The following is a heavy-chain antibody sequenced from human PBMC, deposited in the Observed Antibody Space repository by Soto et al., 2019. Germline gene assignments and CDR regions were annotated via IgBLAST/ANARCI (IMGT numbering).Heavy chain of an antibody. V-gene: IGHV5-51*07. J-gene: IGHJ6*02. CDR3: ARALYYYDSSGYYSYGMDV. Sequence: GESLKISCKGSGYSFTSYWIGWVHQMPGKGLEWMGIIYPGDSDTRYSPSFQGQVTISADKSISTAYLQWSSLKASDTAMYYCARALYYYDSSGYYSYGMDVWGQGTTVTVSS. D-gene: IGHD3-22*01. CDR2: IYPGDSDT. CDR1: GYSFTSYW.